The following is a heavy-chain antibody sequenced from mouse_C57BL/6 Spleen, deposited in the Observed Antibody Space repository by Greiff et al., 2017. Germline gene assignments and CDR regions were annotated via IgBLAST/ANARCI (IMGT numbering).Heavy chain of an antibody. CDR3: ARQGLLREFAY. V-gene: IGHV5-6*01. D-gene: IGHD1-1*01. J-gene: IGHJ3*01. Sequence: EVQLVESGGDLVKPGGSLKLSCAASGFTFSSYGMSWVRQTPDKRLEWVATISSGGSYTYYPDSVKGRFTISRDNAKNTLYLQMSSLKSEDTAMYYCARQGLLREFAYWGQGTLVTVSA. CDR2: ISSGGSYT. CDR1: GFTFSSYG.